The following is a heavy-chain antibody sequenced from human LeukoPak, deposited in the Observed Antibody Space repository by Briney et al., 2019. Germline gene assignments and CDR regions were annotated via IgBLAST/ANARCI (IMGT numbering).Heavy chain of an antibody. CDR1: GGTFSSYT. Sequence: GASVKVSCKVSGGTFSSYTISWVRQAPGQGLEWMGRIIPILGIANYAQKFQGRVTITADKSTSTAYMELSSLRSEDTPVYYCARDQRTRYCSGGSCYSDWFDPWGQGTLVTVSS. D-gene: IGHD2-15*01. CDR3: ARDQRTRYCSGGSCYSDWFDP. CDR2: IIPILGIA. V-gene: IGHV1-69*04. J-gene: IGHJ5*02.